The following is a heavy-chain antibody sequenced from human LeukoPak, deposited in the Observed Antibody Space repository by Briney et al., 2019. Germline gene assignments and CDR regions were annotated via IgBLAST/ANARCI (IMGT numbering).Heavy chain of an antibody. CDR3: ATAVSYDSAGYYSAYSYYYMDV. Sequence: SETLSLTCTVSGGSIISYYWSWIRQPPGKGLECIGYIYYSGSTNYNPSLKSRVTISVDTSKNQLSLRLSSVTAADTAVYYCATAVSYDSAGYYSAYSYYYMDVWGKGTTVTVSS. D-gene: IGHD3-22*01. CDR1: GGSIISYY. CDR2: IYYSGST. V-gene: IGHV4-59*01. J-gene: IGHJ6*03.